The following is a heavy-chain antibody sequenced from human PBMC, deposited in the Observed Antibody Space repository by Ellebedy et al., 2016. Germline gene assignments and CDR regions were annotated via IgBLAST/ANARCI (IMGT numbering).Heavy chain of an antibody. D-gene: IGHD1-7*01. CDR1: GGSFSGYY. Sequence: SQTLSLTCAVYGGSFSGYYWSWIRQPPGKGLEWIGEINHSGSTYYNPSLKSHVTISVDTSKNQFSLKLTSVTAADTAVYYCARLTGTTRDGWYFDLWGRGTLVTVSS. CDR3: ARLTGTTRDGWYFDL. V-gene: IGHV4-34*01. CDR2: INHSGST. J-gene: IGHJ2*01.